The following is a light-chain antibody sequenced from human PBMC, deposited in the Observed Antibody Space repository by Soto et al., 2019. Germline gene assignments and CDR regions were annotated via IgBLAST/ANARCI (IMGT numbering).Light chain of an antibody. V-gene: IGKV3-20*01. CDR3: QQYGGSPAFT. CDR1: QSVSSSY. CDR2: GSF. Sequence: EIVLTQSPGTLSLSPGETATLSCRASQSVSSSYLAWYQQKPGQPPRLLIYGSFSRATGIPDRFSASGSGTDFTLTISRREPEDFAVYYCQQYGGSPAFTFGPGTKVYLK. J-gene: IGKJ3*01.